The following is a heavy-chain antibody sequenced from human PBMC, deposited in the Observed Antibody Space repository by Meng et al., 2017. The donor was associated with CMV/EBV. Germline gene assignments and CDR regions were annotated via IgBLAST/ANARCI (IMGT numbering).Heavy chain of an antibody. D-gene: IGHD3-9*01. J-gene: IGHJ6*02. Sequence: ASVKVSCKTSGYTFTSYGITWVRQAPGQGLEWMGWISAYNGNTNYAQKLQGRVTMTTDTSTSTAYMDLRDLRFDDTAVYYCARARVDDVLTGYLPQGDVYYYGMDVWGLGTTSTVSS. CDR2: ISAYNGNT. V-gene: IGHV1-18*01. CDR3: ARARVDDVLTGYLPQGDVYYYGMDV. CDR1: GYTFTSYG.